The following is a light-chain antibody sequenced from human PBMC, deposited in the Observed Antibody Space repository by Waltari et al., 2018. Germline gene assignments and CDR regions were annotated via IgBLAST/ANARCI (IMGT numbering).Light chain of an antibody. V-gene: IGKV3-15*01. CDR3: QQYDNGPLT. Sequence: ETVMTQSPGTLSVSPGDRVILSCRASQSVGSELAWYQQRPGQTPRLLIYGASTRVTGLPARFSGSGSGTEFTLTISRLQSEDFGLYYCQQYDNGPLTFGGGTKVEIK. CDR2: GAS. CDR1: QSVGSE. J-gene: IGKJ4*01.